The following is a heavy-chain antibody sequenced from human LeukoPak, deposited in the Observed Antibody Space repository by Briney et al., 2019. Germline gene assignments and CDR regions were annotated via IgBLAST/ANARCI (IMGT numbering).Heavy chain of an antibody. CDR2: INSDGSST. CDR3: AREESSAVRYFDWLVGPGGSYFDY. J-gene: IGHJ4*02. V-gene: IGHV3-74*01. D-gene: IGHD3-9*01. CDR1: GFTFSSYW. Sequence: PGGSLRLSCAASGFTFSSYWMHWVRQAPGKGLVWVSRINSDGSSTSYADSVKGRFTISRDNAKNSLYLQMNSLRAEDTAVYYCAREESSAVRYFDWLVGPGGSYFDYWGQGTLVTVSS.